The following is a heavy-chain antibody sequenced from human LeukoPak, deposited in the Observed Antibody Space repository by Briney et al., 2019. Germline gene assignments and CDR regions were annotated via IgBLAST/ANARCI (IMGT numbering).Heavy chain of an antibody. CDR2: LYKSGST. J-gene: IGHJ5*02. D-gene: IGHD2-15*01. V-gene: IGHV4-39*01. Sequence: PSETLSLTCSVSGGSIGTSSHYWGWFRQPPGKGLEWIGSLYKSGSTYYNASLSGRATVSVDTSKNQFSLKLNYVTAADTAVYYCARQWAEWLLLRGWVDPWGQGILVTVSS. CDR3: ARQWAEWLLLRGWVDP. CDR1: GGSIGTSSHY.